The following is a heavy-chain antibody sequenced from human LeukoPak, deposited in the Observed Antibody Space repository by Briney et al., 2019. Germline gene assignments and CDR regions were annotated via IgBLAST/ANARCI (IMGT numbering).Heavy chain of an antibody. V-gene: IGHV3-7*01. D-gene: IGHD5-18*01. Sequence: PGGSLRLSCAASGFTFSNYWMSWVRQAPGKGLEWVANIKLDGSDKYYVDSMKGRFTISRDNAKNSLYLQMNSLRAEDTAVYYCARGAYSGYSYGYFDYWGQGTLVTVSS. CDR1: GFTFSNYW. J-gene: IGHJ4*02. CDR3: ARGAYSGYSYGYFDY. CDR2: IKLDGSDK.